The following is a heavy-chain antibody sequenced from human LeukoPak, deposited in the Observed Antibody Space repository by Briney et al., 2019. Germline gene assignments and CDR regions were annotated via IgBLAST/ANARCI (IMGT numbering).Heavy chain of an antibody. CDR1: GGSISSYY. Sequence: SETLSLTCTASGGSISSYYWSWIRQPPGKGLEWIGYIYYSGSTNYNPSLKSRVTISVDTSKNQFSLKLSSVTAADTAVYYCAREVAAVHHFDYWGQGTLVTVSS. CDR3: AREVAAVHHFDY. D-gene: IGHD6-13*01. J-gene: IGHJ4*02. V-gene: IGHV4-59*01. CDR2: IYYSGST.